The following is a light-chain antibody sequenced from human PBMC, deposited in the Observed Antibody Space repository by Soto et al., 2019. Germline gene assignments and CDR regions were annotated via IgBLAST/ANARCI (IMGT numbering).Light chain of an antibody. CDR2: DAS. J-gene: IGKJ5*01. CDR3: QQYGSSPIT. Sequence: EIVMTQSPATLSVSPGDRATLSCRASQSVDNDLAWYQQKPGQPPRLLIYDASTRATGIPARFSGSQSGTEFTLTISSLLSEDFAVYYCQQYGSSPITFGQGTRLDIK. CDR1: QSVDND. V-gene: IGKV3D-15*01.